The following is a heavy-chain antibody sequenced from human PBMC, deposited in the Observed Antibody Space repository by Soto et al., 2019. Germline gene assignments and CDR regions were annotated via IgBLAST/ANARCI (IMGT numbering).Heavy chain of an antibody. Sequence: ASVKVSCKASGYTFTSYAMHWVRQAPGQRLEWMGWINAGNGNTKYSQKFQGRVTITRDTSASTAYMELSSLRSEDTAVYYCARDLSSGWSFDYWGQGTLVTVS. CDR2: INAGNGNT. CDR3: ARDLSSGWSFDY. V-gene: IGHV1-3*01. J-gene: IGHJ4*02. CDR1: GYTFTSYA. D-gene: IGHD6-19*01.